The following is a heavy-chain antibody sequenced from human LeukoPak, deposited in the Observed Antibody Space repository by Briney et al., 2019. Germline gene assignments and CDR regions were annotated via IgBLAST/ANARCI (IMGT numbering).Heavy chain of an antibody. Sequence: GSSVKVSCKASGGTFSSYAISWVRQAPGQGLEWMGWINPNSGGTNYAQKFQGRVTMTRDTSISTAYMELSRLRSDDTAVYYCASHSVVVVAASXXWGQGTLVTV. D-gene: IGHD2-15*01. V-gene: IGHV1-2*02. CDR2: INPNSGGT. CDR3: ASHSVVVVAASXX. CDR1: GGTFSSYA. J-gene: IGHJ4*02.